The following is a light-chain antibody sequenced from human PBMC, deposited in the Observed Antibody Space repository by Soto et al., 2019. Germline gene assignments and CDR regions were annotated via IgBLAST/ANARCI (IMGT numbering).Light chain of an antibody. V-gene: IGLV2-8*01. Sequence: QSALTQPPSASLSPGQSVTISCTGTKNDIGVYDFVSLYQHHPGKAPRLIIYEVVQRPSGVPDRFSGSKSGNTASLTVSGLQAADEADYFCKSYAGSNTYVFGSGTKVTVL. CDR2: EVV. J-gene: IGLJ1*01. CDR1: KNDIGVYDF. CDR3: KSYAGSNTYV.